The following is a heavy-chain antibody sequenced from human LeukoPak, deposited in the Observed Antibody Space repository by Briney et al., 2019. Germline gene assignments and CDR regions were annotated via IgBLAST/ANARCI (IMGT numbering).Heavy chain of an antibody. CDR1: GFTFSICA. CDR2: ISGSGGST. V-gene: IGHV3-23*01. J-gene: IGHJ4*02. CDR3: AKADGSYKTLIDY. Sequence: GGSLRLSCAASGFTFSICAMNWVRQAPGNGLEWVSGISGSGGSTYYADSVKGRFTISRDSSKNTVYLQMNSLRAEDTAVYYCAKADGSYKTLIDYWGQGTLVTVSS. D-gene: IGHD3-10*01.